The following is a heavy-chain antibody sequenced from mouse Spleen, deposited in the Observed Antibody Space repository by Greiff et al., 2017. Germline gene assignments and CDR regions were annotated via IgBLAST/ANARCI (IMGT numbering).Heavy chain of an antibody. D-gene: IGHD2-3*01. CDR1: GFTFNTYA. V-gene: IGHV2-2*01. J-gene: IGHJ4*01. CDR3: ARSYDGGDYAMDY. Sequence: VKLVESGGGLVQPKGSLKLSCAASGFTFNTYAMHWVRQAPGKGLEWLGVIWSGGSTDYNAAFISRLSISKDNSKSQVFFKMNSLQADDTAIYYCARSYDGGDYAMDYWGQGTSVTVSS. CDR2: IWSGGST.